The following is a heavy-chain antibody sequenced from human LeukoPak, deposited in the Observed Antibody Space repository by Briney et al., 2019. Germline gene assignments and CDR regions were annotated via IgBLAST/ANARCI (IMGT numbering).Heavy chain of an antibody. Sequence: GSLRLSCAASGFTFSSYAMSWVRQAPGKGLEWVSYINVVNGAIYYADSVKGRFTISGDIATNSVYLQMNSLRAEDTALYYCVRDGNWGYDMDFWGQGTAVTVSS. CDR2: INVVNGAI. D-gene: IGHD3-16*01. J-gene: IGHJ6*02. CDR3: VRDGNWGYDMDF. CDR1: GFTFSSYA. V-gene: IGHV3-48*01.